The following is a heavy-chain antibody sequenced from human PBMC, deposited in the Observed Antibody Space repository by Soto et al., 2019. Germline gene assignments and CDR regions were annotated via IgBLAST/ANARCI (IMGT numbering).Heavy chain of an antibody. CDR2: ISSSSSYI. CDR3: ARDHWDCSSTSCYADDYYYMDV. Sequence: EVQLVESGGGLVKPGGSLRLSCAASGFTFSSYSMNWVRQAPGKGLEWVSSISSSSSYIYYADSVKGRFTISRDNARNSLYLQMNSLRAEDTAVYYCARDHWDCSSTSCYADDYYYMDVWGKGTTVTVSS. CDR1: GFTFSSYS. D-gene: IGHD2-2*01. V-gene: IGHV3-21*01. J-gene: IGHJ6*03.